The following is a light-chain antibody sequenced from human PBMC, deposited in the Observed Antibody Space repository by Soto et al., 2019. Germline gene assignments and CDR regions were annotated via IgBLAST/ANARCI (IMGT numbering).Light chain of an antibody. CDR3: QQYGGSPIT. CDR1: QSVSRR. V-gene: IGKV3-20*01. CDR2: GAS. J-gene: IGKJ5*01. Sequence: VVLTKSPGTLSLSPWGIATLSCRASQSVSRRLAWYQQRPGQSPRLLISGASMRASGVPVRFIGSGSGTDFTLTITRLEPEDFAVHYCQQYGGSPITFGLATRLEIK.